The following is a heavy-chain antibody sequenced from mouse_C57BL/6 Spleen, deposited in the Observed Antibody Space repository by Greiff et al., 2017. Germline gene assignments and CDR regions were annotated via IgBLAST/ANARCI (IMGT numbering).Heavy chain of an antibody. CDR2: IYPGDGDT. D-gene: IGHD1-1*01. CDR3: ARTLDYYGSNCYFDD. CDR1: GYAFSSSW. Sequence: VQLQQSGPELVKPGASVKISCKASGYAFSSSWMNWVKQRPGKGLEWIGRIYPGDGDTNYNGKFKGKATLTADKSSSTAYMQLSSLTSEDSAVYFCARTLDYYGSNCYFDDWGQGTTLTVSS. V-gene: IGHV1-82*01. J-gene: IGHJ2*01.